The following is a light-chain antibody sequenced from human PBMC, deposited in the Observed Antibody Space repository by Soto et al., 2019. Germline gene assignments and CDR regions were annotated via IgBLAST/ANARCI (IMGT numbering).Light chain of an antibody. CDR2: DVN. Sequence: QSALTQPASVSGSPGQSITLSCTGTSSDIGGYDYVSWYQRHPGKAPKLIIYDVNNRPSGVSHRFSGSKSGNTASLTISGLQAEDAADYYCTSYASGSSHVVFGGGTKVTVL. J-gene: IGLJ2*01. CDR3: TSYASGSSHVV. CDR1: SSDIGGYDY. V-gene: IGLV2-14*01.